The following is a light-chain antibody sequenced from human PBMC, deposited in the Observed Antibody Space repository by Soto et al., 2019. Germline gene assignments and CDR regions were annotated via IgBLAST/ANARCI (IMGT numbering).Light chain of an antibody. Sequence: MVMTQSPATLSISPWERANPSVSASQSVSSNLSWYQQQPGQAPRMLMYGASSSAAGSPARFSGSGSGTEFTLTISSLQSQDFSVYFCQQYDNWPSCTFGQGTKVDIK. CDR3: QQYDNWPSCT. CDR1: QSVSSN. V-gene: IGKV3-15*01. J-gene: IGKJ1*01. CDR2: GAS.